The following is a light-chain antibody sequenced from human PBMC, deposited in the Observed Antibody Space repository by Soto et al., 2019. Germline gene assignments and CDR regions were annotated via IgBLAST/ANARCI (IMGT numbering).Light chain of an antibody. CDR3: EQDYSLPKT. CDR2: GAS. CDR1: QSFRSSY. Sequence: EIVMTQSPATLSLSPGERASLSCRASQSFRSSYLSWYQQKPGQAPRLLIYGASTRATGVPARFSGSGSGTDFTLTISSLQPEDFAVYYCEQDYSLPKTFGGGTKVEIK. V-gene: IGKV3D-7*01. J-gene: IGKJ4*01.